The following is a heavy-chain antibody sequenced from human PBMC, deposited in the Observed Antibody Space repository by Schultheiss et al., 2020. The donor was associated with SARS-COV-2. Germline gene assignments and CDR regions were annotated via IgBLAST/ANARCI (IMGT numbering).Heavy chain of an antibody. CDR2: INPNSGGT. D-gene: IGHD3-22*01. CDR3: ARDPARRYYDSSGYWGAWYFEL. Sequence: ASVKVSCKASGYTFTDYYMHWVRQAPGQGLEWMGWINPNSGGTNYAQKFQGWVTMTRDTSISTAYVELSRLRSDDTAVYYCARDPARRYYDSSGYWGAWYFELWGRGTLVTISS. J-gene: IGHJ2*01. CDR1: GYTFTDYY. V-gene: IGHV1-2*04.